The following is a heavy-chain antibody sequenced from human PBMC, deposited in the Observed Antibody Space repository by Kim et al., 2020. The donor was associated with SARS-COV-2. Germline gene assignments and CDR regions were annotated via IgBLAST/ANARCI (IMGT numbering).Heavy chain of an antibody. J-gene: IGHJ6*02. CDR1: GGSISSSSYY. CDR2: IYYSGST. Sequence: SETLSLTCSVSGGSISSSSYYWGWIRQPPGKGLEWIGSIYYSGSTYYNPSLKSRVSISVDTSKNQFSLKLRSVTAADTAVYYCVRHVGSSSWYLEYYYGMDVWGQGTTVTVSS. CDR3: VRHVGSSSWYLEYYYGMDV. V-gene: IGHV4-39*01. D-gene: IGHD6-13*01.